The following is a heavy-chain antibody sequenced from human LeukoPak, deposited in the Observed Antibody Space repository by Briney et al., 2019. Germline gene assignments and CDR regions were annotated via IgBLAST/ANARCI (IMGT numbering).Heavy chain of an antibody. Sequence: ASVKVSCKASGYTFTTYDINWVRQATGQGLEWMGWMNPNSGNTGYTQKFQGRVTMTRNTSISTAYMELSSLRSEDTAVYYCARNTAINAFDIWGQGTMVTVSS. D-gene: IGHD5-18*01. CDR3: ARNTAINAFDI. CDR2: MNPNSGNT. V-gene: IGHV1-8*01. J-gene: IGHJ3*02. CDR1: GYTFTTYD.